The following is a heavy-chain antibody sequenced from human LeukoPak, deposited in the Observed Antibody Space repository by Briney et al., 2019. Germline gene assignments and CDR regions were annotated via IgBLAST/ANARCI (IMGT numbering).Heavy chain of an antibody. J-gene: IGHJ3*02. D-gene: IGHD1-20*01. CDR1: GFTFSSYS. V-gene: IGHV3-21*01. Sequence: GGSLRLSRAASGFTFSSYSMNWVRQAPGKGLEWVSSISSSSSYIYYADSVKGRFTISRDNAKNSLYLRMNSLRAEDTAVYYCARDILYNWNDHDAFDIWGQGTMVTVSS. CDR2: ISSSSSYI. CDR3: ARDILYNWNDHDAFDI.